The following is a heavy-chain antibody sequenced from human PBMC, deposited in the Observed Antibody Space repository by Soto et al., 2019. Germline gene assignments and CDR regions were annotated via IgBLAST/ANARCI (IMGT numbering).Heavy chain of an antibody. CDR2: ISWHSGSI. D-gene: IGHD3-16*01. V-gene: IGHV3-9*01. CDR3: VKNIEAGGAGGGFDL. J-gene: IGHJ5*02. CDR1: GFTFDDYA. Sequence: EVQLVESGGGWVQPGRSLRLSCAASGFTFDDYAMHWVRQVPGKGLEWVSGISWHSGSIGYADSVEGRFSISRDNADKSLQLRMKSQRPEDTAVYYCVKNIEAGGAGGGFDLWGQGTLVTVSS.